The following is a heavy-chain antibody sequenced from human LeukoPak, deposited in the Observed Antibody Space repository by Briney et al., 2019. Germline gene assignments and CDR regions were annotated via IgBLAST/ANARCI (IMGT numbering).Heavy chain of an antibody. CDR3: ARDAGRYCSSASCYPDY. CDR1: GYTFTSYG. J-gene: IGHJ4*02. Sequence: ASVKVSCKASGYTFTSYGISWVRQAPGQGLEWMGWISAYNGNTNYAQKLQGRVTMTTDTSTSTAYMELRSLRSDDTAVYYCARDAGRYCSSASCYPDYWGQGTLVTVSS. CDR2: ISAYNGNT. V-gene: IGHV1-18*01. D-gene: IGHD2-2*01.